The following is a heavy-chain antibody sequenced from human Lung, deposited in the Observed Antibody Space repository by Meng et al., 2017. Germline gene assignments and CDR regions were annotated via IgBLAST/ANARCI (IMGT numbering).Heavy chain of an antibody. CDR1: GFTFSSYW. J-gene: IGHJ4*02. Sequence: VQLEESGGGLVQPGGSLRFPCAASGFTFSSYWMHWVRQSPGKGLVWVSRIRGDGGSIVYADSVKGRFTISRDNAKNTLFLQMNSLRAEDTAVYYCARESGYFEYWGQGILVTVSS. V-gene: IGHV3-74*03. CDR2: IRGDGGSI. CDR3: ARESGYFEY.